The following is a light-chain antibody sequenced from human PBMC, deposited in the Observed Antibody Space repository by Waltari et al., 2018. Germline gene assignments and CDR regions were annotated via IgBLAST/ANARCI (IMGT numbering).Light chain of an antibody. CDR3: QQYYTDLVA. CDR2: WAS. Sequence: DIVMTQFPDSLAVPLGERATINCKSSQSLLHRSNHKNYLAWFQQKPGQPPKLLIYWASTRESAVPDRFSGSGSGTDFTLTISRLQPEDVALYYYQQYYTDLVAFGGGTRVEIK. CDR1: QSLLHRSNHKNY. J-gene: IGKJ4*01. V-gene: IGKV4-1*01.